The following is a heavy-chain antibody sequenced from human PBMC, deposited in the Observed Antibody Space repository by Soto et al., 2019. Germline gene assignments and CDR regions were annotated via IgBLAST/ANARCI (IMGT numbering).Heavy chain of an antibody. CDR3: ARGWVAVAAVNYYYGMDV. J-gene: IGHJ6*02. V-gene: IGHV4-34*01. Sequence: SETLSLTCAVYGGSFSGYYWSWIRQPPGKGLEWIGEINHSGSTNYNPSLKSRVTISVDTSKNQFSLKLSSVTAADTAVYYCARGWVAVAAVNYYYGMDVWGQGTTVTVSS. D-gene: IGHD6-19*01. CDR2: INHSGST. CDR1: GGSFSGYY.